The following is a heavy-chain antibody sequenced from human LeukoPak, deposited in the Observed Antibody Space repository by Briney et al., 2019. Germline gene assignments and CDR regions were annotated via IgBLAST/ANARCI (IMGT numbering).Heavy chain of an antibody. CDR2: IDSGGST. Sequence: GGSLRLSCAASGFTVSSNYMSWVRQAPGKGLEWVSVIDSGGSTYYADSVKGRFTISRDNSKNTLYLKMNSLRGEDTAVYYCARRSSSGWYPDYYYYYMDVWGKGTTVTISS. CDR1: GFTVSSNY. V-gene: IGHV3-66*02. J-gene: IGHJ6*03. CDR3: ARRSSSGWYPDYYYYYMDV. D-gene: IGHD6-19*01.